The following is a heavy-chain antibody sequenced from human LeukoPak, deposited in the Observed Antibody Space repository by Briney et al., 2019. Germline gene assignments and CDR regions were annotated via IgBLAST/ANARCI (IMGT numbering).Heavy chain of an antibody. V-gene: IGHV3-23*01. CDR1: GFTFSNYG. CDR2: ISGSGGST. Sequence: GGSLRLSCTASGFTFSNYGMNWVRQAPGKGLEWVSAISGSGGSTYYADSVKGRFTISRDNSKNTLYLQMNSLRAEDTAVYYCAASGSGMATIALDYWGQGTLVTVSS. J-gene: IGHJ4*02. CDR3: AASGSGMATIALDY. D-gene: IGHD5-24*01.